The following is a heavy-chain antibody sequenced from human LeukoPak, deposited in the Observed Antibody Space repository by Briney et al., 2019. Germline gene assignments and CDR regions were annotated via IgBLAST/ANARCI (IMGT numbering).Heavy chain of an antibody. CDR1: GFTFSSYG. J-gene: IGHJ4*02. Sequence: GRSLRLSCAASGFTFSSYGMHWLRQAPGKGLEWVAVIWYDGSNKYYADSVKGRLTISRDKFKNTLYLQMNSLRAQDTAVYYCAKSSDYGDYDFDYWGQGTPVTVSS. CDR2: IWYDGSNK. D-gene: IGHD4-17*01. CDR3: AKSSDYGDYDFDY. V-gene: IGHV3-33*03.